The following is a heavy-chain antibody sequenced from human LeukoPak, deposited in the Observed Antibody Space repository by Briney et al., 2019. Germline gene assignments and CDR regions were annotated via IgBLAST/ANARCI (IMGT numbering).Heavy chain of an antibody. CDR2: IKSKTDGGTT. Sequence: GGSLRLSCAASGFTFSNAWMTWVRQAPGKGLEWVGRIKSKTDGGTTDYAAPVKGRFTISRDDSKNTLYLQMNSLKTEDTAVYYCTTLGESSYYYYMDVWGKGTTVTISS. CDR3: TTLGESSYYYYMDV. CDR1: GFTFSNAW. D-gene: IGHD3-16*01. J-gene: IGHJ6*03. V-gene: IGHV3-15*01.